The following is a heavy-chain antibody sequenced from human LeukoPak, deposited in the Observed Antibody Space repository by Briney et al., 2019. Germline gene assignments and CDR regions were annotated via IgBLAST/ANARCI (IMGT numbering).Heavy chain of an antibody. CDR1: GFTVSSNY. CDR2: IYSGGST. Sequence: GGSLRLSCAASGFTVSSNYMSWVRQAPGKGLEWVSVIYSGGSTYYADSMKGRFTISRDNSKNTLYLRMNSLRAEDTAVYYCARSIRREYYFDYWGQGTLVTVSS. V-gene: IGHV3-53*01. D-gene: IGHD3-10*01. CDR3: ARSIRREYYFDY. J-gene: IGHJ4*02.